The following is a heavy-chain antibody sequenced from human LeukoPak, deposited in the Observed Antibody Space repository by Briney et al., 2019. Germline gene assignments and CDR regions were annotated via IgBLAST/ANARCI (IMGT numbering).Heavy chain of an antibody. CDR1: GGSISSGSYY. CDR2: IYTSGST. D-gene: IGHD3-10*01. V-gene: IGHV4-61*02. Sequence: PSETLSLTCTVSGGSISSGSYYWSWIRQPAGKGLEWIGRIYTSGSTNYNPSLKSRVTISVDTSKNQFSLKLTSVTAADTAVYYCASELYGSGTNVGQLWGRGTLVTVSS. J-gene: IGHJ2*01. CDR3: ASELYGSGTNVGQL.